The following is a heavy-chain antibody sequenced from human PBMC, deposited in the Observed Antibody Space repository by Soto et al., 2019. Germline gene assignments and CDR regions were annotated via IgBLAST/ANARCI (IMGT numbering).Heavy chain of an antibody. Sequence: SETLSLTCTVSGGSISSGGYYWSWIRQHPGKGLEWIGYIYYSGSTYYNPSLKSRVTISVDTSKNQFSLKLSSVTAADTAVYYCAREDSSTSCEGCPGWFDPWGQGTLVTV. CDR2: IYYSGST. J-gene: IGHJ5*02. CDR3: AREDSSTSCEGCPGWFDP. V-gene: IGHV4-31*03. CDR1: GGSISSGGYY. D-gene: IGHD2-2*01.